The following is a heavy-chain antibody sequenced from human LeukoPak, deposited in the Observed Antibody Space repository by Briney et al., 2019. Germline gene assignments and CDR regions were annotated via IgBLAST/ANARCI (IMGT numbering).Heavy chain of an antibody. J-gene: IGHJ1*01. CDR2: IYSGGST. V-gene: IGHV3-66*01. Sequence: PGGSLRLSCAAYSFSVSSNYMSWVRQAPGKGLEWVSVIYSGGSTLYADSVKGRFTISRDNSKNGLYLQMNSLSYQQTARQNCAGDIRLNLVRGVSQYFQHWGQGTLVTVSS. CDR1: SFSVSSNY. CDR3: AGDIRLNLVRGVSQYFQH. D-gene: IGHD3-10*01.